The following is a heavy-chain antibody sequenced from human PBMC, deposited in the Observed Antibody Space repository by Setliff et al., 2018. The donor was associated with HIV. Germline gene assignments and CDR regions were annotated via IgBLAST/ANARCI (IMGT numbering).Heavy chain of an antibody. V-gene: IGHV4-59*01. D-gene: IGHD1-1*01. CDR3: AQLGMVDDFDY. J-gene: IGHJ4*02. CDR1: GGSFSGYY. Sequence: SETLSLTCAVYGGSFSGYYWSWIRQPPGKGLEWIGYIYYSGSTKHNPSLKSRVTISLDTSKNQFSLKLTSVTAADTAVYYCAQLGMVDDFDYWGRGTLVTVSS. CDR2: IYYSGST.